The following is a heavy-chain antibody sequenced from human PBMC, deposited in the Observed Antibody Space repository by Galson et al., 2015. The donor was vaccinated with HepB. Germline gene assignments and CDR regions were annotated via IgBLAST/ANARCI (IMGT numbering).Heavy chain of an antibody. V-gene: IGHV3-49*03. Sequence: SLRLSCAASGFRFGDYAMSWFRQAPGKGLEWVGFIRNKAYGGTTEYAASVKGRFTISRDDSKSIAYLQMNSLKSEDIAVYYCTRAESYGDYGFPENDYWGQGTLVTVSS. CDR3: TRAESYGDYGFPENDY. CDR1: GFRFGDYA. CDR2: IRNKAYGGTT. J-gene: IGHJ4*02. D-gene: IGHD4-17*01.